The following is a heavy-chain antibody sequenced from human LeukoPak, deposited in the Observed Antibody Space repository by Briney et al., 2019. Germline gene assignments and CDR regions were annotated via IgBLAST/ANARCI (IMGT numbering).Heavy chain of an antibody. Sequence: PGGSLRLSCTVSGFTVSSNSMSWVRQAPGKGLEWVSFIYSGGNTHYSDSVKGRFTISRDNAKNTLYLQMNSLRAEDTAVYYCALRVSVPGGFDSWGQGTLVTVSP. V-gene: IGHV3-53*01. D-gene: IGHD6-19*01. CDR3: ALRVSVPGGFDS. CDR2: IYSGGNT. J-gene: IGHJ4*02. CDR1: GFTVSSNS.